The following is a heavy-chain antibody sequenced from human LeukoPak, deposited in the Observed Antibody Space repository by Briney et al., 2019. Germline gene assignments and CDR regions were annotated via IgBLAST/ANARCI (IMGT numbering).Heavy chain of an antibody. CDR2: IYYSGST. V-gene: IGHV4-39*01. J-gene: IGHJ4*02. D-gene: IGHD6-6*01. Sequence: PSETLSLTCTVSGGSISSSSYYWGWIRQPPGEGLEWIGSIYYSGSTYYNPSLKSRVTISVDTSKNQFSLKLSSVTAADTAVYYCARHTTLCIAAQFDYWGQGTLVTVSS. CDR3: ARHTTLCIAAQFDY. CDR1: GGSISSSSYY.